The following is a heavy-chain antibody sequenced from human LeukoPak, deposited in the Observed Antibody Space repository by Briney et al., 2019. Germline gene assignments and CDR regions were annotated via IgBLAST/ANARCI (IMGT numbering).Heavy chain of an antibody. Sequence: ASVKVSCKASGYTFTSYFMHWVRQAPGQGLEWMGIITPSGDSTSYAQKFQDRVTVTRDTSTSTVYMELSSLRSEDTAVYYCARGRPSGWYFTYWGQGTLVTVSS. J-gene: IGHJ4*02. CDR1: GYTFTSYF. D-gene: IGHD6-19*01. CDR3: ARGRPSGWYFTY. V-gene: IGHV1-46*01. CDR2: ITPSGDST.